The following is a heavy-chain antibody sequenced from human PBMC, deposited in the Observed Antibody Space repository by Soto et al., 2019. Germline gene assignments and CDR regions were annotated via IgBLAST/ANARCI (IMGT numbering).Heavy chain of an antibody. V-gene: IGHV1-18*04. D-gene: IGHD4-17*01. CDR2: ISGYNGDT. Sequence: ASVKVSCKASGYSFTNYGISWARQAPGQGLEWMGWISGYNGDTNYAQMFQGRVTMTSDTSTSTAYMDLRSLRSDETAIYYCARVSTTVTILEADFDSWGQGTLVTVSS. CDR1: GYSFTNYG. CDR3: ARVSTTVTILEADFDS. J-gene: IGHJ4*02.